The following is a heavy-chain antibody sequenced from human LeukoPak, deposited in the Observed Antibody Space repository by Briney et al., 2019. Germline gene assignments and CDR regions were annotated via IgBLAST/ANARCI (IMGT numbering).Heavy chain of an antibody. J-gene: IGHJ6*04. CDR1: GFTFSSYS. V-gene: IGHV3-48*04. Sequence: PGGSLRLSCAASGFTFSSYSMNWVRQAPGKGLEWVSYISSSGSTIYYADSVKGRFTISRDNAKNSLYLQMNSLRAEDTAVYYCARGFGELLWPNYYYYGMDVWGKGTTVTVSS. CDR2: ISSSGSTI. CDR3: ARGFGELLWPNYYYYGMDV. D-gene: IGHD3-10*01.